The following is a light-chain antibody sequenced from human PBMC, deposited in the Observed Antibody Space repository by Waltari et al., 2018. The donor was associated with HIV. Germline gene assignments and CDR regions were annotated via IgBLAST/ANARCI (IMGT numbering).Light chain of an antibody. CDR3: AVWDDSLGGAV. CDR1: GSTIGTYS. V-gene: IGLV1-47*01. CDR2: MND. Sequence: QSVVTQPPSASGTPGHRVTISCSGSGSTIGTYSVNWYQHFPGTAPKLLIYMNDQRPSGVPGRFSGSQSGTSASLAISGLQYDDEADYYCAVWDDSLGGAVFGGGTKLTVL. J-gene: IGLJ2*01.